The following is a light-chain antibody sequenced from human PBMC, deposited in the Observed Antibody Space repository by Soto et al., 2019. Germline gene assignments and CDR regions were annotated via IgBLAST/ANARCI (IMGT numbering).Light chain of an antibody. CDR1: QSISSY. V-gene: IGKV1-39*01. J-gene: IGKJ1*01. Sequence: DIQMTQSPSSLSASVGDRVTIPCRASQSISSYLNWYQQKPGKAPKLLIYATSSLQSGVPPRFSGSGSGTDFTLTISSLQPEEFATYFWQQTYSAPPTFGQGTKVDVK. CDR2: ATS. CDR3: QQTYSAPPT.